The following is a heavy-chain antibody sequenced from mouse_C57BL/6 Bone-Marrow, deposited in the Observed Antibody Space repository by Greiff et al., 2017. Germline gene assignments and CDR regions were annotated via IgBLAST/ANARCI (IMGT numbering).Heavy chain of an antibody. Sequence: EVKLEESGGGLVQPGGSMKLSCVASGFTFSNYWMNWVRQSPEKGLEWVAQIRLKSDNYATHYAESVKGRFTISRDDSKSSVYLQMNNLRAEDTGIYDCNGSGSSYTWFAYWGQGTLVTVSA. V-gene: IGHV6-3*01. D-gene: IGHD1-1*01. CDR3: NGSGSSYTWFAY. CDR1: GFTFSNYW. CDR2: IRLKSDNYAT. J-gene: IGHJ3*01.